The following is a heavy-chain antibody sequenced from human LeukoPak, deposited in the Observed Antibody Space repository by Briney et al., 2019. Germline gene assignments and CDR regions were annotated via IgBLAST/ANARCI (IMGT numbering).Heavy chain of an antibody. Sequence: SETLSLTCTVSGGSISSYYWSWIRQPPGKGLEWIGYIYYSGSTNYNPSLKSRVTISVDTSKNQFSLKLSSVTAADTAVYYCARGIDWFYAFDIWGQGTMVTVSS. J-gene: IGHJ3*02. V-gene: IGHV4-59*08. CDR1: GGSISSYY. CDR3: ARGIDWFYAFDI. CDR2: IYYSGST. D-gene: IGHD3-9*01.